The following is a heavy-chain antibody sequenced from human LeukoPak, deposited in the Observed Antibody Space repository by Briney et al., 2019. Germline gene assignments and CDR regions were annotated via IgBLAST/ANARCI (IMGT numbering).Heavy chain of an antibody. J-gene: IGHJ1*01. Sequence: HPGGSLRLSCAASGFTFSSYWMSWVRQAPGKGLEWVANIKQDGSEKYYVDSVKGRFTISRDNAKNSLYLQMNSLRVEDTAVYYCTSWGDTTAEYFQRWGQGTLVTVSS. CDR1: GFTFSSYW. D-gene: IGHD2-21*02. V-gene: IGHV3-7*01. CDR2: IKQDGSEK. CDR3: TSWGDTTAEYFQR.